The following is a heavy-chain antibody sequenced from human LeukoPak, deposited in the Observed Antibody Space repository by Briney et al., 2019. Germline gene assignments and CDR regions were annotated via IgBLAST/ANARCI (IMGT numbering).Heavy chain of an antibody. J-gene: IGHJ4*02. CDR3: ARHAPGGTIFYPFDY. D-gene: IGHD3-9*01. CDR2: IYRGGDT. CDR1: GFTVSSNS. Sequence: GGSLRLSCAASGFTVSSNSMSWVRQAPGKGLEWVSVIYRGGDTSYADSVKGRFTISRDNSKNTLYLQMNSLRVDDTAVYYCARHAPGGTIFYPFDYWGQGTLVTVSS. V-gene: IGHV3-66*04.